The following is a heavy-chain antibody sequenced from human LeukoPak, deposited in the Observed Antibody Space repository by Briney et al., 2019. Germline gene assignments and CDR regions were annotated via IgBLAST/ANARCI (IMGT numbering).Heavy chain of an antibody. Sequence: GSLRLSCAASGFTFSDYYMSWIRQPPGKGLEWIGEINHSGSTNYNPSLKSRVTISVDTSKNQFSLKLSSVTAADTAVYYCARGPRRVAADPIYWFDPWGQGTLVTVSS. CDR2: INHSGST. J-gene: IGHJ5*02. V-gene: IGHV4-34*01. CDR1: GFTFSDYY. CDR3: ARGPRRVAADPIYWFDP. D-gene: IGHD2-15*01.